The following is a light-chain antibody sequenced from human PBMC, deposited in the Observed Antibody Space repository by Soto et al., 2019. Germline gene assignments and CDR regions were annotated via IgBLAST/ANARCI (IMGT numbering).Light chain of an antibody. J-gene: IGKJ3*01. CDR3: QQSSNWPLT. CDR1: QSVRSY. Sequence: EIVLTQSRATLSLSPGERVALSCMASQSVRSYLAWYQQKPGQAPRLLIYDASNRATGIPARFSGSGSGTDFTLTISSLEPEDFAVYYCQQSSNWPLTFGPGTKVDIK. V-gene: IGKV3-11*01. CDR2: DAS.